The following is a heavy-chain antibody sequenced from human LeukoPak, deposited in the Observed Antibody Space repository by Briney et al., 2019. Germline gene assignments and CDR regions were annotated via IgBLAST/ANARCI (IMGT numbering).Heavy chain of an antibody. CDR3: AKGAKRVVTATPFDL. CDR1: GFTFSSYG. J-gene: IGHJ2*01. Sequence: PGGSLRLSCAASGFTFSSYGMSWVRQAPGKGLEWVSSISGSGGSTYYADSVKGRFTISRDNAKNTLYLQMNSLRAGDPAVYYFAKGAKRVVTATPFDLWGRGTLVTVSS. CDR2: ISGSGGST. D-gene: IGHD2-21*02. V-gene: IGHV3-23*01.